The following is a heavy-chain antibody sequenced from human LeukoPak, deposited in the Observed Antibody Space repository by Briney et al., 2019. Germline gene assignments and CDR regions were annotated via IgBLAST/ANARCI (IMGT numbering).Heavy chain of an antibody. CDR1: GFTFSTYN. D-gene: IGHD3-9*01. CDR2: ITSSRSYI. CDR3: ARSGSYYDILTGYYNPLEIDY. J-gene: IGHJ4*02. Sequence: PGGSLRLSCAASGFTFSTYNMNWVRQAPGKGLEWVSSITSSRSYIYYADSVKGRFTIFRDNAKNSLYLQMNSLRAEDTAVYYCARSGSYYDILTGYYNPLEIDYWGQGTLVTVSS. V-gene: IGHV3-21*01.